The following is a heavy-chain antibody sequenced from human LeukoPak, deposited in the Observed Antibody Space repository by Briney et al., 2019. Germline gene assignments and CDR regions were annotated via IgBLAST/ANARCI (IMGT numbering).Heavy chain of an antibody. D-gene: IGHD1/OR15-1a*01. CDR3: ARDQEQIHYHYYYYMDV. CDR1: GFTFSDYY. Sequence: KSGGSLRLSCAASGFTFSDYYMSWIRQAPGKGLEWVSYISSSGSTIYYADSVKGRFTTSRDNVKTSLSLQMNSLRAEDTAVYYCARDQEQIHYHYYYYMDVWGKGTTVTVSS. CDR2: ISSSGSTI. V-gene: IGHV3-11*04. J-gene: IGHJ6*03.